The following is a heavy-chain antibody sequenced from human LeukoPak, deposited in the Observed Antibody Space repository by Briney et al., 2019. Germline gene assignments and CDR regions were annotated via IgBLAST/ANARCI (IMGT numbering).Heavy chain of an antibody. CDR2: ISGSGGST. V-gene: IGHV3-23*01. CDR3: AKEGVVPAAYIPDAFDI. CDR1: GFTSSSYA. D-gene: IGHD2-2*01. Sequence: GGSLRLSCAASGFTSSSYAMSWVRQAPGKGLEWVSAISGSGGSTYYADSVKGRFTISRDNSKNTLYLQMNSLRAEDTAVYYCAKEGVVPAAYIPDAFDIWGQGTMVTVSS. J-gene: IGHJ3*02.